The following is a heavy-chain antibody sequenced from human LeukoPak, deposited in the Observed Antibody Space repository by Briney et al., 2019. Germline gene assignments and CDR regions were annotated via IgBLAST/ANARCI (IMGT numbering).Heavy chain of an antibody. Sequence: GGSLRLSCAASGFTVSSDYMSWVRQAPGKGLEWVSIIYIDGVTYYADSVKGRFTISRDNSKNTLYLQMNSLRAEDTAVYYCARDPGLPNGMDLWGQGTTVTVSS. J-gene: IGHJ6*02. CDR2: IYIDGVT. CDR1: GFTVSSDY. CDR3: ARDPGLPNGMDL. V-gene: IGHV3-53*01.